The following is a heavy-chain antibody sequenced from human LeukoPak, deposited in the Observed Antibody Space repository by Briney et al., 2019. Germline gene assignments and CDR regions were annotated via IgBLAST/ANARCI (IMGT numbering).Heavy chain of an antibody. CDR3: AVRYCTNGVCYRGYYYYMDV. D-gene: IGHD2-8*01. J-gene: IGHJ6*03. CDR2: IIPIFGTA. CDR1: RGTFSSYA. Sequence: ASVKVSCKASRGTFSSYAISWVRQAPGQGLEWMGGIIPIFGTANYAQKFQGRVTITTDESTSTAYMELSSLRSEDTAVYYCAVRYCTNGVCYRGYYYYMDVWGKGTPVTVSS. V-gene: IGHV1-69*05.